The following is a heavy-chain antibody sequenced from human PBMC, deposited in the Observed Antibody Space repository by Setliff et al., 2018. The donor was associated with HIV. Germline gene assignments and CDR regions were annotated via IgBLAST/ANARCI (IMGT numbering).Heavy chain of an antibody. D-gene: IGHD2-2*01. Sequence: PSETLSLTCTVSGGSISSHYWSWIRQPPGKGLEWIGYIYDGGSTNYNPSLKRRVTISVDTSKNQFSLSLSSVTAADTGVYYFARHRDPPGTSWVLYYNYMNLGGGGTKVTV. CDR1: GGSISSHY. CDR2: IYDGGST. J-gene: IGHJ6*03. V-gene: IGHV4-59*08. CDR3: ARHRDPPGTSWVLYYNYMNL.